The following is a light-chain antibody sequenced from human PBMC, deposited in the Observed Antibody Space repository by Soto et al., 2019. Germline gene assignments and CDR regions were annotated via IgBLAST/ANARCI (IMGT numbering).Light chain of an antibody. Sequence: EIVLTQSPGTLSLSPGEGATLSCRASQSVSSTFLAWYQQKPGQAPRLLIYGASFRATGTPDRFSGSGSGTDFTLTISRLEPEDFSVYYCQQYGNPRYTFGQGTKLEIK. CDR3: QQYGNPRYT. CDR2: GAS. J-gene: IGKJ2*01. CDR1: QSVSSTF. V-gene: IGKV3-20*01.